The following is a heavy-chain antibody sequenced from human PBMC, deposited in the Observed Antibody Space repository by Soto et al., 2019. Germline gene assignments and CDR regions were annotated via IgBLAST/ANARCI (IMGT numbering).Heavy chain of an antibody. Sequence: SETLSLTCAVYGESFSNHYWTWIRQSPGKGLEWVGEINYSGSTRYNWSLGSRVTISVDTSKNQFSLMVTSVTAEDTAVYYCARGVVYRDVGLAYGMDVWGQGTTVTAP. CDR2: INYSGST. J-gene: IGHJ6*02. CDR3: ARGVVYRDVGLAYGMDV. V-gene: IGHV4-34*01. CDR1: GESFSNHY. D-gene: IGHD3-22*01.